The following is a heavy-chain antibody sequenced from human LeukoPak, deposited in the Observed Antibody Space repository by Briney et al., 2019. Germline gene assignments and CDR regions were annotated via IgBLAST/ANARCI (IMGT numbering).Heavy chain of an antibody. CDR2: ITPDGRAT. CDR1: GFTFSGHW. D-gene: IGHD2/OR15-2a*01. V-gene: IGHV3-74*03. J-gene: IGHJ4*02. Sequence: GGSLRLSCVASGFTFSGHWMHWVRQVPGKGLLAVSRITPDGRATAYADSVKGRFTTSRDNAKNTLYLEMNSLTAEDTALYYCTRSGYYNGYDYWGQGTLVTVSS. CDR3: TRSGYYNGYDY.